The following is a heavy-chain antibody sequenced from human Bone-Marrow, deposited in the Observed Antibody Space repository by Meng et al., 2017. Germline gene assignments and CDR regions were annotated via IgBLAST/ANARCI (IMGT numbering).Heavy chain of an antibody. V-gene: IGHV4-59*01. Sequence: SETLSLTCTVSGASMRSYYWSWIRQAPGKGLEWIGEISYSGSTNYNPSLKSRVTISVDTSKNQFSLKLSSVTAADTAVYYCARDPYSSGWWDGTDYYYGMDVWGQGTTVTVSS. CDR1: GASMRSYY. CDR3: ARDPYSSGWWDGTDYYYGMDV. J-gene: IGHJ6*02. CDR2: ISYSGST. D-gene: IGHD6-19*01.